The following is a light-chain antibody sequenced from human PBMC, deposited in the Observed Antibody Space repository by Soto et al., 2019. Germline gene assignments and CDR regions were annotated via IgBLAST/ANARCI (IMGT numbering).Light chain of an antibody. CDR3: QQYNNWPWT. Sequence: EIVLTQSPGTLSLSPGERATLSCRASQSVSSSYLAWYQQKPGQAPRLLIYGASSRATGIPDRFSGSGSGTDFTLTISRLEPEDFGVYYCQQYNNWPWTFGQGTKVDI. CDR1: QSVSSSY. CDR2: GAS. J-gene: IGKJ1*01. V-gene: IGKV3-20*01.